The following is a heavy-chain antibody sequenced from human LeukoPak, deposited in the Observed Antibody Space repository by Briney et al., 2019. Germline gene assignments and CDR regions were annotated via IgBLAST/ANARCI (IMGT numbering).Heavy chain of an antibody. CDR1: GFAFSTYP. J-gene: IGHJ4*02. CDR2: IRDDYTT. V-gene: IGHV3-48*03. CDR3: VRDHDYAFDK. Sequence: AGGSLRLSCAASGFAFSTYPINWVRQAPGKGLEWIAHIRDDYTTDYADSVKGRFTISRDSAWNSLSLQLSSLRAEDTAVYFCVRDHDYAFDKWGQGTLVTVSS. D-gene: IGHD4-17*01.